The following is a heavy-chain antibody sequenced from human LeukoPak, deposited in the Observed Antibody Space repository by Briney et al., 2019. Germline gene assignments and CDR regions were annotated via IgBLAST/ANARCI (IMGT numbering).Heavy chain of an antibody. CDR2: IYYSGST. CDR1: GGSISNYY. Sequence: SETLSLTCTVSGGSISNYYWSWIRQPPGKGLEWIGYIYYSGSTNYNPSLKSRVTISVDTSKNQFSLKLSSVTAADTAVYYCASYYGSGSYSWFDPWGQGTLVTVSS. J-gene: IGHJ5*02. D-gene: IGHD3-10*01. CDR3: ASYYGSGSYSWFDP. V-gene: IGHV4-59*12.